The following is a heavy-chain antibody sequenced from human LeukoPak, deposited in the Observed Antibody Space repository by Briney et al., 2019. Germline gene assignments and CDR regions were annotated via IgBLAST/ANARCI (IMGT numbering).Heavy chain of an antibody. CDR3: ARDHYDSSGYYAPFDY. Sequence: GGSLRLSCAASGFTVSSNYMSWVRQAPGKGLEWVSSISSSSSYIYYADSVKGRFTISRDNAKNSLYLQMNSLRAEDTAVYYCARDHYDSSGYYAPFDYWGQGTLVTVSS. D-gene: IGHD3-22*01. J-gene: IGHJ4*02. CDR1: GFTVSSNY. CDR2: ISSSSSYI. V-gene: IGHV3-21*01.